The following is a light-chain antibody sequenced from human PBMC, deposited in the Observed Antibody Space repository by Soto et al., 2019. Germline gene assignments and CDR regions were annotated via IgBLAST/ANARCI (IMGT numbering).Light chain of an antibody. J-gene: IGLJ1*01. CDR2: GVT. CDR3: SSFTSNRIYV. CDR1: HNDIGTYDY. Sequence: QSVLTQPTSVSGSPGQSITISCTGNHNDIGTYDYVSWYQQHPGRAPRLLIHGVTTRPSGISDRFSASKSGLTASLTISGLQPEDEAHYYCSSFTSNRIYVFGDGTKVNV. V-gene: IGLV2-14*03.